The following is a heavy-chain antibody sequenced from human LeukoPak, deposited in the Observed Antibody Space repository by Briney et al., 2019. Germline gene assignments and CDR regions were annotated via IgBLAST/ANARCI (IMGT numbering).Heavy chain of an antibody. CDR1: GFTFSNYN. D-gene: IGHD4-17*01. V-gene: IGHV3-30*02. CDR2: IRYDGSNK. Sequence: GGSLRLSCAASGFTFSNYNMQWVRQAPGKGLEWVAFIRYDGSNKYYADSVKGRFTISRDNSKNTLYLQMNSLRAEDTAVYYCAANDYGDYEFDYWGQGTLVTVSS. J-gene: IGHJ4*02. CDR3: AANDYGDYEFDY.